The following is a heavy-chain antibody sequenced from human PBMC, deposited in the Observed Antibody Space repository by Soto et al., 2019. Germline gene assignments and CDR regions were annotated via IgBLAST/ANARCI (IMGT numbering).Heavy chain of an antibody. CDR3: AKDWEFDWPNYYFDY. CDR1: GFTFSSYA. CDR2: ISGDGSST. Sequence: GSLRLSCAASGFTFSSYAMSWVRQAPGKGLEWVSAISGDGSSTYFADSGKGRFTISRDNSKNTLYLQMNSLRAEDTAVYYCAKDWEFDWPNYYFDYWGQGTLVTVSS. V-gene: IGHV3-23*01. D-gene: IGHD3-9*01. J-gene: IGHJ4*02.